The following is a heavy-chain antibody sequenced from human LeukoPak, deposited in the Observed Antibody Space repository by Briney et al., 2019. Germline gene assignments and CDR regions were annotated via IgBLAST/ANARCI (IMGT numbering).Heavy chain of an antibody. D-gene: IGHD2-15*01. CDR3: AKGERTYCSGGSCYSSDYYYMDV. CDR1: GFTFSSYG. CDR2: IRYDGSNK. V-gene: IGHV3-30*02. Sequence: GGSLRLSCAASGFTFSSYGMHWVRQAPGKGLEWVAFIRYDGSNKYYADSVKGRFTIPRDNFKNTLYLQMSSLRAEDTAVYYCAKGERTYCSGGSCYSSDYYYMDVWGKGTTVTVSS. J-gene: IGHJ6*03.